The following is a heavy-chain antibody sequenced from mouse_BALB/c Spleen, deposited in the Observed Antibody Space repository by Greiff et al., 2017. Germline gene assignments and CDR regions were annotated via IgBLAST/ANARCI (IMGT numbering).Heavy chain of an antibody. CDR3: ARTPDYAAWFAY. CDR1: GYSFTSYW. Sequence: QVQLQQSGPQLVRPGASVKISCKASGYSFTSYWMHWVKQRPGQGLEWIGMIDPSDSETRLNQKFKDKATLTVDKSSSTAYMQLSSPTSEDSAVYYCARTPDYAAWFAYWGQGTLVTVSA. D-gene: IGHD2-4*01. V-gene: IGHV1S127*01. J-gene: IGHJ3*01. CDR2: IDPSDSET.